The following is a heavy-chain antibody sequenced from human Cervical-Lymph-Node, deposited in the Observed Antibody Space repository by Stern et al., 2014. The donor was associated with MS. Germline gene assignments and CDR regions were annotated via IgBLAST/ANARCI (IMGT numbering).Heavy chain of an antibody. V-gene: IGHV4-59*01. D-gene: IGHD4-17*01. CDR1: GGSISSYY. CDR3: ARGDGDYDAYYGMDV. J-gene: IGHJ6*02. Sequence: QLQLQESGPGLVKPSETLSLTCTVSGGSISSYYWSWIRQPPGKGLEWIRYIYYSGSTNYNPSLKSRVTISVDTSKNQFSLKLSSVTAADTAVYYCARGDGDYDAYYGMDVWGQGTTVTVSS. CDR2: IYYSGST.